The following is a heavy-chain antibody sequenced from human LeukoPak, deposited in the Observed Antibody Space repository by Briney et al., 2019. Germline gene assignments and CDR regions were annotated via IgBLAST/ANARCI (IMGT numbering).Heavy chain of an antibody. D-gene: IGHD4-23*01. V-gene: IGHV4-59*12. CDR1: GGSISGYY. Sequence: SETLSLTCTVSGGSISGYYWSWIRQPPGKGLEWIGYIYFSGSTNYNPSLKSRVTMSVDTSKNQVSLKLSSVTAADTAVYYCASHSVAGGWFDPWGQGTLVTVSS. J-gene: IGHJ5*02. CDR3: ASHSVAGGWFDP. CDR2: IYFSGST.